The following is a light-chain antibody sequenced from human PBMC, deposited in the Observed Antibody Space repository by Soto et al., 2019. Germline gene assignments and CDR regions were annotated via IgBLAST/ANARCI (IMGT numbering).Light chain of an antibody. CDR3: SSYTSSSTPRYV. V-gene: IGLV2-14*01. Sequence: QSALTQPASVSGSPGQSITISCTGTSSDVGGYNYVSWYQQQPGKAPKLMIYDVSNRPSGVSNRFSGSKSGNTASLTISGLQAEDEADYYCSSYTSSSTPRYVFGTGTKLTVL. J-gene: IGLJ1*01. CDR1: SSDVGGYNY. CDR2: DVS.